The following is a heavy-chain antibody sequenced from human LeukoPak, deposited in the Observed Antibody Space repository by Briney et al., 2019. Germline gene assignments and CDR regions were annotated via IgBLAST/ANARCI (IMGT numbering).Heavy chain of an antibody. CDR1: GGTFSSYA. CDR2: IIPIFGTA. CDR3: ARDGPSGYYPDY. Sequence: GSSVKVSCKASGGTFSSYAISWVRQAPGQGLEWMGGIIPIFGTANYAQKFQGRVTITTDESTSTAYMELSSLRSEDTAVYYCARDGPSGYYPDYWGQGTLVTVS. D-gene: IGHD3-22*01. V-gene: IGHV1-69*05. J-gene: IGHJ4*02.